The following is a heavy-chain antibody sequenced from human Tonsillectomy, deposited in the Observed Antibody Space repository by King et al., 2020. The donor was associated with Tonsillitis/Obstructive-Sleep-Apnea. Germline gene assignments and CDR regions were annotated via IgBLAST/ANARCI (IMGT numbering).Heavy chain of an antibody. V-gene: IGHV3-30*04. J-gene: IGHJ4*02. Sequence: VQLVESGGGVVQPGRSLRLSCAASGFTFSSYKMHWVRQAPGKGLEWLAFISYDGSDKYYAESVMGRFTISRDNSKNTLYLQMNSLRTEDTAFYFCAREDHRTIFELFNHHFFAYWGQGTLDTVPS. CDR1: GFTFSSYK. CDR2: ISYDGSDK. CDR3: AREDHRTIFELFNHHFFAY. D-gene: IGHD3-3*01.